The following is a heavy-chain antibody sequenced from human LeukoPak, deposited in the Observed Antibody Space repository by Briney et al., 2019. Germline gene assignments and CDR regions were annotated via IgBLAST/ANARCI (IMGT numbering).Heavy chain of an antibody. CDR1: GGSISSYY. V-gene: IGHV4-59*01. CDR3: ARDSRFLEWFNAFDI. D-gene: IGHD3-3*01. CDR2: IYYSGST. J-gene: IGHJ3*02. Sequence: SETLSLTCTVSGGSISSYYWSWIRQPPGKGLEWIGYIYYSGSTNYNPSLKSRVTISVDTSKNQFSLKLSSVTAADTAVYYCARDSRFLEWFNAFDIWGQGTMVTVSS.